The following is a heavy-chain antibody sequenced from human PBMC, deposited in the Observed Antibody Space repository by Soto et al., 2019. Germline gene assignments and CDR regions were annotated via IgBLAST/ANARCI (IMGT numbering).Heavy chain of an antibody. D-gene: IGHD1-26*01. CDR1: GFTVSSNY. Sequence: EVQLVETGGGLIQPGGSLRLSCAASGFTVSSNYMSWVRQAPGKGLEWVSVIYGGGTTDYAESVKGRFTIPRDNSKNTPYLQMSTLRAEDTAVYYCASFLTGATGPFDYWGQGTLVTVSS. CDR2: IYGGGTT. V-gene: IGHV3-53*02. CDR3: ASFLTGATGPFDY. J-gene: IGHJ4*02.